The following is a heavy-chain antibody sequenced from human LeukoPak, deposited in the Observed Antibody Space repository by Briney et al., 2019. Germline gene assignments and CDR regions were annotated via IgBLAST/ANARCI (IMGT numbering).Heavy chain of an antibody. D-gene: IGHD2-2*01. CDR1: GGSISSYY. J-gene: IGHJ5*02. CDR3: ARGPSPYCSSTSCKDWFDP. V-gene: IGHV4-59*01. CDR2: IYYSGIT. Sequence: SETLSLTCTVSGGSISSYYWSWIRQPPGKGLEWVGYIYYSGITNYNPSLKSGVTISVDTSKNQCSLKLSSVTAADTAVYYCARGPSPYCSSTSCKDWFDPWGQGTLVTVSS.